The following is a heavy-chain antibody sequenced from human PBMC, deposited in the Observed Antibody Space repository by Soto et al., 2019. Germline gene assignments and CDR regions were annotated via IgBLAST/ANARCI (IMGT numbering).Heavy chain of an antibody. CDR1: GFTFRSFA. D-gene: IGHD2-15*01. CDR3: ARGYCSGGSCYFLDS. Sequence: LRLSCAASGFTFRSFAMHWVRQAPGKGLEWVALISYDASNKYYADSVKGRFTISRDNSKNTLYLQMNSLRAEDTAVYYCARGYCSGGSCYFLDSWGQGTLVTVSS. J-gene: IGHJ4*02. CDR2: ISYDASNK. V-gene: IGHV3-30-3*01.